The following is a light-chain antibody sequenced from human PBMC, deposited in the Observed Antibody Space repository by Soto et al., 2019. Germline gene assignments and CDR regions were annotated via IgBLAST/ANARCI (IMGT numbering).Light chain of an antibody. J-gene: IGLJ1*01. CDR1: SSDVGGYNY. V-gene: IGLV2-8*01. Sequence: QSVLTQPPSASGSPGQSVTISCTGTSSDVGGYNYVSWYQHHPGKAPKLMISEVTNRPSGVPDRFSGSKSGNTASLTVSRLQAEDEADYYCTSYSGSNTPYVFGTGTRSPS. CDR3: TSYSGSNTPYV. CDR2: EVT.